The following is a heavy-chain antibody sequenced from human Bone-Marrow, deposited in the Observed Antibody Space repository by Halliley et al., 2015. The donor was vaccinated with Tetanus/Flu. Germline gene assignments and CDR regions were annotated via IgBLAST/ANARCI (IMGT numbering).Heavy chain of an antibody. Sequence: SLRLSCAASGFTFSSYAMNWVRQAPGKGLEWVSTISSGDDSTYYADSVKGRFTISRDNSKNTLYLQMSSLRADDTAVYYCAKALRGPTVDTLWGQGTLVTVSS. V-gene: IGHV3-23*01. J-gene: IGHJ4*02. CDR2: ISSGDDST. CDR3: AKALRGPTVDTL. D-gene: IGHD5-18*01. CDR1: GFTFSSYA.